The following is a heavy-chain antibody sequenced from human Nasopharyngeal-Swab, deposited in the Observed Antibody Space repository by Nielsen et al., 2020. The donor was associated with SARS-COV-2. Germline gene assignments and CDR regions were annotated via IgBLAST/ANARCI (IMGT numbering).Heavy chain of an antibody. CDR3: ARSNKYYDFWSGYYSGGYFDY. D-gene: IGHD3-3*01. CDR2: INHSGST. Sequence: SETLSLTCAVYGGSFSGYYWSWIRQPPGQGLEWIGEINHSGSTNYNPSLKSRVTISVDTSKNQFSLKLSSVTAADTAVYYCARSNKYYDFWSGYYSGGYFDYWGQGTLVTVSS. CDR1: GGSFSGYY. J-gene: IGHJ4*02. V-gene: IGHV4-34*01.